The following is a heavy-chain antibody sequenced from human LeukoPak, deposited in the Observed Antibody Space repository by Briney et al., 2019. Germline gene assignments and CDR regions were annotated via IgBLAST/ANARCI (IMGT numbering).Heavy chain of an antibody. Sequence: GGSLRLSCAASGFTFSSYAMHWVRQAPGKGLEWVAVISYDGSNKYYADSVKDRFTISRDNSKNTLHLQMNSLRAEDTAVYYCAKVFGLGLLLMEDWGQGTLVTVSS. J-gene: IGHJ4*02. CDR3: AKVFGLGLLLMED. CDR1: GFTFSSYA. V-gene: IGHV3-30*04. D-gene: IGHD3-22*01. CDR2: ISYDGSNK.